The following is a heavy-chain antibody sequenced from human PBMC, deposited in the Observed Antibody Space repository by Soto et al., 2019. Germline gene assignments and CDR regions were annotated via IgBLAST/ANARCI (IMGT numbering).Heavy chain of an antibody. D-gene: IGHD1-26*01. V-gene: IGHV3-30-3*01. CDR1: GFTFSSYA. CDR2: ISYDGSNK. J-gene: IGHJ4*02. Sequence: GGSLRLSCAASGFTFSSYAMHWVRQAPGKGLEWVAVISYDGSNKYYADSVKGRFTISRDNSKNTLYLQMNSLRAEDTAIYYCAKGYYSGSYYASIDYWGQGTLVTVSS. CDR3: AKGYYSGSYYASIDY.